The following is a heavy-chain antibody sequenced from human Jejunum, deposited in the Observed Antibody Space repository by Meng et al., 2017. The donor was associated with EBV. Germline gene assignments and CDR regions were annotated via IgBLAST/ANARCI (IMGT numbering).Heavy chain of an antibody. Sequence: VLLWGEGGGLMQPGGSLRTACASSGFTLSGCWMYWVRQGAGKGLVWISRINGDGSSTTYADSVKNRFTISRDNAKNTLYLQMNSLRAEDTAVYYCAKDRNYYIDYWGQGTLVTVSS. CDR2: INGDGSST. CDR1: GFTLSGCW. CDR3: AKDRNYYIDY. J-gene: IGHJ4*02. V-gene: IGHV3-74*01.